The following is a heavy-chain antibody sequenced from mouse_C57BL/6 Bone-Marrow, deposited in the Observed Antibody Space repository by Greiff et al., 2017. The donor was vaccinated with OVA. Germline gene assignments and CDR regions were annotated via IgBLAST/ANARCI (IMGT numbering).Heavy chain of an antibody. D-gene: IGHD2-2*01. J-gene: IGHJ2*01. CDR1: GYTFTNYW. CDR3: ARADSYGYDYFDY. Sequence: QVQLQQSGAELVRPGTSVKMSCKASGYTFTNYWIGWAKQRPGHGLEWIGDIYPGGGYTNYNEKFKGTATLTADKSSSTAYMQFSSLTSEDSAIYYCARADSYGYDYFDYWGQGTTLTVSS. V-gene: IGHV1-63*01. CDR2: IYPGGGYT.